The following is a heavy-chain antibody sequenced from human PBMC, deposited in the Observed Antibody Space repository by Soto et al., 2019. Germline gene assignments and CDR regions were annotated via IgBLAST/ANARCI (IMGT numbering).Heavy chain of an antibody. CDR3: VRGSTSPSLRFLEWLLYGSWFDP. V-gene: IGHV1-2*02. J-gene: IGHJ5*02. Sequence: ASVKVSCKXSGYTFTGYYMHWVRQAPGQGLEWMGWINPNSGGTNYAQKFQGRVTMTRDTSISTAYMELSRLRSDDTAVYYCVRGSTSPSLRFLEWLLYGSWFDPWGQGTLVTVSS. CDR2: INPNSGGT. CDR1: GYTFTGYY. D-gene: IGHD3-3*01.